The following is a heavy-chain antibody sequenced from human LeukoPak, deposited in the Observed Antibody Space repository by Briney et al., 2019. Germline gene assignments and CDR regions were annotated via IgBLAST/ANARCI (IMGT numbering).Heavy chain of an antibody. Sequence: GGSLRLSCAASGFTFSDYYISWIRQAPGKGLEGVSYITSRSTYYADSVKGRFTISIDNAKSSLYLQMNSLRAEDTAVYYCGRERVTTTAFDIWRQGTMVPVSS. CDR1: GFTFSDYY. V-gene: IGHV3-11*06. CDR2: ITSRST. D-gene: IGHD5-12*01. J-gene: IGHJ3*02. CDR3: GRERVTTTAFDI.